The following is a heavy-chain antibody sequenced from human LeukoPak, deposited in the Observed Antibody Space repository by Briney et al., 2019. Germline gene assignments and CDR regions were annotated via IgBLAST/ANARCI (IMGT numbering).Heavy chain of an antibody. V-gene: IGHV4-59*07. Sequence: SSDTLSLTCTVSGGSISTYYWSSIRQPPGKGLEWIGYAYYTGSTNYNPSLKSRVTISLNPSKNQFSLMLSSVTAADTAVYFCARGERRDGYTFGYWGQGTLVTVSS. CDR1: GGSISTYY. CDR2: AYYTGST. J-gene: IGHJ4*02. CDR3: ARGERRDGYTFGY. D-gene: IGHD5-24*01.